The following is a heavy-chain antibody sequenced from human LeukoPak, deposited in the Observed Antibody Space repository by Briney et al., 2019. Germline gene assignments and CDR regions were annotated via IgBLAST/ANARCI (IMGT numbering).Heavy chain of an antibody. J-gene: IGHJ4*02. Sequence: GGSLRLSCAASGFTFSNSAMSWVRQAPGKGLEWVSAISGNGGITYYAASVKVQFTISRHNSKNTLYLQMNTLRADDTGVYYCAKKSPYGGADYWGQGTLVSVSS. CDR2: ISGNGGIT. CDR1: GFTFSNSA. CDR3: AKKSPYGGADY. V-gene: IGHV3-23*01. D-gene: IGHD4-23*01.